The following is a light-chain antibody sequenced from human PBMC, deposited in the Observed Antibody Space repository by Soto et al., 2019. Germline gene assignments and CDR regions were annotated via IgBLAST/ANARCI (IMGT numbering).Light chain of an antibody. CDR3: QQYGASPPYT. Sequence: EIVLTQSPGTLSLSPGESTTLSCRASRGISSSYLAWYPQKPGQAPRLLIYAASTRATGIPDRFRGSGSATDFTLTISRLEPEDSAVYYCQQYGASPPYTFGQGTKLEIK. V-gene: IGKV3-20*01. CDR2: AAS. CDR1: RGISSSY. J-gene: IGKJ2*01.